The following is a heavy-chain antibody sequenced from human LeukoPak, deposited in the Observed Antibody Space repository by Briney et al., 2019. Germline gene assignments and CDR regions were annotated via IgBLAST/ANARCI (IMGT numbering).Heavy chain of an antibody. V-gene: IGHV4-59*01. CDR3: ARAPLRYYYYYMDV. Sequence: SETLSLSCTVSGGSISSYYWSWIRQPPGKGLEWIGYIYYSGGTNYDPSLKSRVTISVDTSKNQFSLKLSSVTAADTAVYYCARAPLRYYYYYMDVWGKGTTVTVSS. CDR1: GGSISSYY. CDR2: IYYSGGT. J-gene: IGHJ6*03.